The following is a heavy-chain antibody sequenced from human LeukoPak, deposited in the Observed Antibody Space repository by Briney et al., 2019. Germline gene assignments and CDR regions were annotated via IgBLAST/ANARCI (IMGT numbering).Heavy chain of an antibody. CDR2: IFGSGGSP. V-gene: IGHV3-23*01. CDR1: GFTFGSFA. J-gene: IGHJ4*02. Sequence: GGSLRLSCAASGFTFGSFAMYWVRQAPGKGLEWIAGIFGSGGSPHYADSVKGRFTISRDNSKNTVYLQINSLRAEDTAVYYCGKTTAGYSSGQKPAWPVDYWGQGTLVTVSS. D-gene: IGHD5-18*01. CDR3: GKTTAGYSSGQKPAWPVDY.